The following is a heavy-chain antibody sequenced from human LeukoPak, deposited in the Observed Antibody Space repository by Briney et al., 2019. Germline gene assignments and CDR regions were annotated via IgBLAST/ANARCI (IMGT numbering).Heavy chain of an antibody. V-gene: IGHV1-18*01. CDR2: ISAYNGNT. J-gene: IGHJ6*02. CDR1: GYTFTSYG. CDR3: ARVEEWGRCYYYGMDV. Sequence: ASVKVSCKASGYTFTSYGISWVRQAPGQGREWMGWISAYNGNTNYAQKLQGRVTMTTDTSTSTAYMELRSLRSDDTAVYYCARVEEWGRCYYYGMDVWGQGTTVTVSS. D-gene: IGHD3-3*01.